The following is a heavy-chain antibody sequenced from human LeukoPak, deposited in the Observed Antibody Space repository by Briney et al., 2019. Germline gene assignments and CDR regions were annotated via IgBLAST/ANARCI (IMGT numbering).Heavy chain of an antibody. CDR3: VIGSGYDWFHY. Sequence: GESLKISCKGSGYSFTNYWIGWVRQMPGKGLEWMGTIYPGDSDTRYSPSFQGQVTISADKSISTAYLQWSSLKAPDTAMYYCVIGSGYDWFHYWGQGTLVTVSS. D-gene: IGHD5-12*01. CDR2: IYPGDSDT. V-gene: IGHV5-51*01. CDR1: GYSFTNYW. J-gene: IGHJ4*02.